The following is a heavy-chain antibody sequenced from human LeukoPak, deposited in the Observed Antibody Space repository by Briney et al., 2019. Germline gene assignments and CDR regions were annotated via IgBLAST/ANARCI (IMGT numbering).Heavy chain of an antibody. V-gene: IGHV1-69*13. CDR1: GGTFSSYA. CDR2: IIPIFGTA. J-gene: IGHJ4*02. Sequence: SVKISCKASGGTFSSYAISWVRQAPGQGLEWMGGIIPIFGTANYAQKFQGRVTITADESTSTAYMELSSLRSEDTAVYYCARDRRVANYFDYWGQGTLVTVSS. D-gene: IGHD2-15*01. CDR3: ARDRRVANYFDY.